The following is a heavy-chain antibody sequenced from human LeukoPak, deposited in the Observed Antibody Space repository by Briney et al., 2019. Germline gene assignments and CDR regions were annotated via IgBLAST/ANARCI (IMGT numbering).Heavy chain of an antibody. V-gene: IGHV3-33*01. Sequence: GGSLRLSCAASGFTFSSYGMHWVRQAPGKGPEWVANIWYDGMNKYYGDSVKGRFTISRDNSKNTLYLQMNSLRAEDTAVYYCARDISYYYDSSGYYYPIFDYWGQGALVTVSS. CDR1: GFTFSSYG. CDR2: IWYDGMNK. J-gene: IGHJ4*02. D-gene: IGHD3-22*01. CDR3: ARDISYYYDSSGYYYPIFDY.